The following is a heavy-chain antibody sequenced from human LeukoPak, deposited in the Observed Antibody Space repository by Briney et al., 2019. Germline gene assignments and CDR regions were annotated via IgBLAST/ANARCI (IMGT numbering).Heavy chain of an antibody. CDR1: GGSISSYY. V-gene: IGHV4-59*08. Sequence: SETLSLTCTVSGGSISSYYWSWIRQPPGKGLEWIGYIYYSGSTNYSPSLKSRVTISVDTSKNQFSLKLSSVTAADKAVYYYARHSYYYYGMDVWGQGTTVTVSS. J-gene: IGHJ6*02. CDR2: IYYSGST. CDR3: ARHSYYYYGMDV.